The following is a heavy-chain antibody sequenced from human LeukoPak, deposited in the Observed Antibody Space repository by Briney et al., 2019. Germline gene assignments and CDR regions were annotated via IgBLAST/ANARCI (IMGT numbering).Heavy chain of an antibody. V-gene: IGHV3-23*01. CDR2: ISDIGIGT. CDR1: GFIFSNYV. Sequence: GGSLRLSCEASGFIFSNYVMGWVRQAPGKGLELVSSISDIGIGTYYADSVKGRFTIFRDNSMNILYLQMNSLRAEDTAIYYCGKRGGGTIFAFDIWGQGTMVTVSS. D-gene: IGHD1-7*01. J-gene: IGHJ3*02. CDR3: GKRGGGTIFAFDI.